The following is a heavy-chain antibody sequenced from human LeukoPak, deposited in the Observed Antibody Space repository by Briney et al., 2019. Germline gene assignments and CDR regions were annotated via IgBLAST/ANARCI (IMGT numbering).Heavy chain of an antibody. J-gene: IGHJ4*02. CDR2: ISGSGGST. CDR1: GFTFSSYA. Sequence: PGGSLRLSCAASGFTFSSYAMSWVRQAPGKGLEWVSAISGSGGSTYYADSVKGRFTISRDNSKNTLYLQMSSLRAEDTAVYYCAKDRLYSSSWDNFDYWGQGTLVTVSS. V-gene: IGHV3-23*01. CDR3: AKDRLYSSSWDNFDY. D-gene: IGHD6-13*01.